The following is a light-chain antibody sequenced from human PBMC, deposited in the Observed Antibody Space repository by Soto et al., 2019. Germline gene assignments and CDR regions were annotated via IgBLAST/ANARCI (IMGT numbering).Light chain of an antibody. J-gene: IGKJ1*01. V-gene: IGKV1-5*03. CDR1: KTVSSW. CDR3: QHYNSNPEA. CDR2: KAS. Sequence: DIQMTQSPSTLSGSVGDRVTITCGASKTVSSWLAWYQQKPGKAPKLLIYKASTLKSGVPSRFSGSPSGTQLTLTISSLQPDDFATYYRQHYNSNPEAFGQGTKVDIK.